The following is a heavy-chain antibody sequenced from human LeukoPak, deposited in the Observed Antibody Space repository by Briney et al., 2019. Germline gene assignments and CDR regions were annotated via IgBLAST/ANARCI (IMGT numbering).Heavy chain of an antibody. CDR2: IYSGGST. Sequence: QPGGSLRLSCAASGFTVSSNYMSWVRQAPGKGLEWVSVIYSGGSTYYADSVKGRFTISRDNSKNTLYLQMNSLRADDTAVYYCARVGYSSGWSNFDYWGQGTLVTVSS. CDR1: GFTVSSNY. J-gene: IGHJ4*02. V-gene: IGHV3-53*01. CDR3: ARVGYSSGWSNFDY. D-gene: IGHD6-19*01.